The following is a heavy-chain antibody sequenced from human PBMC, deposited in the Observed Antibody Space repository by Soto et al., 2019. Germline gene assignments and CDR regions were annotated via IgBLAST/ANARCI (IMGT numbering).Heavy chain of an antibody. CDR2: IYYSGST. Sequence: SETMYLTCTVSGGTISSYYWSWIRQPPGNGLEWIGYIYYSGSTNYYPSLKSRVTISVDTSKTQFSLKLSSVTAADTAVYYCARSSPLNYFDYWGQGTLVTVSS. V-gene: IGHV4-59*01. D-gene: IGHD6-13*01. J-gene: IGHJ4*02. CDR1: GGTISSYY. CDR3: ARSSPLNYFDY.